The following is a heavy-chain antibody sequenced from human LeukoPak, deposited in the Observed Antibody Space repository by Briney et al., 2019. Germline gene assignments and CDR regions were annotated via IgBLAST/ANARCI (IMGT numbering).Heavy chain of an antibody. CDR1: GGSFSGYY. CDR2: INHSGST. D-gene: IGHD3-9*01. V-gene: IGHV4-34*01. CDR3: ARGSPYLRYFDY. Sequence: SETLSLTCAVYGGSFSGYYWSWIRQPPGKGLEWIGEINHSGSTNYNPPLKSRVTISVDTSKNQFSLKLSSVTAADTAVYYCARGSPYLRYFDYWGQGTLVTVSS. J-gene: IGHJ4*02.